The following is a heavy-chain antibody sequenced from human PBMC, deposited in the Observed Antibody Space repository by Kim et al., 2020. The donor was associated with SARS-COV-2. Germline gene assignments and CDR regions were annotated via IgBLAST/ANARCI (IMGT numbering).Heavy chain of an antibody. CDR2: IRSKAYGGTT. J-gene: IGHJ5*02. CDR1: GFTFGDYA. D-gene: IGHD6-13*01. V-gene: IGHV3-49*03. CDR3: ANFGEQQLVLGYNWFDP. Sequence: GGSLRLSCTASGFTFGDYAMSWFRQAPGKGLEWVGFIRSKAYGGTTEYAASVKGRFTISRDDSKSIAYLQMNSLKTEDTAVYYCANFGEQQLVLGYNWFDPWGQGTLVTVSS.